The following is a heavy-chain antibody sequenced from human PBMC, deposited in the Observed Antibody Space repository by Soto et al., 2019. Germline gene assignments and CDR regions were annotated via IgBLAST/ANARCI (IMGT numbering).Heavy chain of an antibody. CDR3: VKDKGAATDFDE. CDR1: GGKYSNVG. V-gene: IGHV3-30*18. Sequence: PGVTRRLAWAPWGGKYSNVGRQPVRDAPGKGVECIGVISYEGSGIYCAGSVKGRFTISRDNSKSALYLQMDTLRAEDTAIYYCVKDKGAATDFDEWGQGIVVTVSS. CDR2: ISYEGSGI. J-gene: IGHJ4*02. D-gene: IGHD1-1*01.